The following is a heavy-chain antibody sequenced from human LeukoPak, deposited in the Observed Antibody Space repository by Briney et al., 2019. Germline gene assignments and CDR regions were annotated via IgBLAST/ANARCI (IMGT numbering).Heavy chain of an antibody. D-gene: IGHD2-2*01. CDR3: ASGIEYCSSTNCYGLDY. CDR2: INPNSGGT. Sequence: ASVKVSCKASGYTFTGYYMHWVRQAPGQGLEWMGWINPNSGGTNYAQKFQGRVTMTRDTSISTAYMELSRLRSDDTAVYYCASGIEYCSSTNCYGLDYWGQGTLVTVSS. CDR1: GYTFTGYY. J-gene: IGHJ4*02. V-gene: IGHV1-2*02.